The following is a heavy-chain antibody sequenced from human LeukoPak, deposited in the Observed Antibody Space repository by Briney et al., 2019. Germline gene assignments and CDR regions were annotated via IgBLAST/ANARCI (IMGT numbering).Heavy chain of an antibody. Sequence: GASVKVSCKATGYNFTSSGISWVRQAPGQGLEWMERIIPISGTATFAQKFKGRVTITTDESTSTAYMELSSLRSEDTAVYFFKQKTAYEILTGYFSRDWFDPWGQGTLVTVSS. D-gene: IGHD3-9*01. V-gene: IGHV1-69*05. J-gene: IGHJ5*02. CDR3: KQKTAYEILTGYFSRDWFDP. CDR2: IIPISGTA. CDR1: GYNFTSSG.